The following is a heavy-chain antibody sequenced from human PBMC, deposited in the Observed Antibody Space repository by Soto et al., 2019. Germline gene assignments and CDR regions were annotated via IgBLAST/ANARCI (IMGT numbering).Heavy chain of an antibody. CDR2: ISGSGGST. V-gene: IGHV3-23*01. Sequence: EVQLLESGGGLVQPGGSLRLSCAASGFTFSSYAMSWVRQAPGKGLEWVSAISGSGGSTYYADSVKGRFTISRDNSKNTLYLQMNSLRDEDTAVYYCAKGEVVTALNYYYYGMDVWGQGTTVTVSS. D-gene: IGHD2-21*02. CDR3: AKGEVVTALNYYYYGMDV. CDR1: GFTFSSYA. J-gene: IGHJ6*02.